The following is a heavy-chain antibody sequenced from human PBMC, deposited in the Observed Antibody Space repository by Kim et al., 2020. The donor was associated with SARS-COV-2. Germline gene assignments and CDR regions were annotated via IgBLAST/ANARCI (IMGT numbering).Heavy chain of an antibody. Sequence: SETLSLTCTGSGGSISSSSYYWGWIRQPPGKGLEWIGSIYYSGSTYYNPSLKSRVTISVDTSKNQFSLKLSSVTAADTAVYYCARSFLWFGELLPPSWVSFYFDYWGQGTLVTVSS. J-gene: IGHJ4*02. CDR2: IYYSGST. D-gene: IGHD3-10*01. CDR1: GGSISSSSYY. CDR3: ARSFLWFGELLPPSWVSFYFDY. V-gene: IGHV4-39*01.